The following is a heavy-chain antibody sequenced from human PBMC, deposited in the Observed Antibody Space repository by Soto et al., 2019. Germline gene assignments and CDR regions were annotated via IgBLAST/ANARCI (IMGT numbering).Heavy chain of an antibody. CDR3: ASRYYYDSSGHPIDY. J-gene: IGHJ4*02. CDR1: GLTFSSYA. V-gene: IGHV3-23*01. CDR2: SSGSDGST. Sequence: GGSLRLSCVASGLTFSSYAMSWVRQAPGKGLEWVSGSSGSDGSTYYADSVKGRFTISRDNSRNTLYLQMNSLRAEDTAVYYCASRYYYDSSGHPIDYWGQGTLVTVSS. D-gene: IGHD3-22*01.